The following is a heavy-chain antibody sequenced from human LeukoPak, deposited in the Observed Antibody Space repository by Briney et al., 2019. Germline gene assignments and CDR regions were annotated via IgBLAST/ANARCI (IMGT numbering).Heavy chain of an antibody. J-gene: IGHJ4*02. Sequence: GGSLRLSCAASGFTFSSYAMSWVRQAPGRGLEWVSAISGSGGSTYYADSAKGRFTISRDNSKNTLYLQMNSLRAEDTAVYYCATQERLMVYARWGQGALVTVSS. D-gene: IGHD2-8*01. CDR1: GFTFSSYA. CDR2: ISGSGGST. V-gene: IGHV3-23*01. CDR3: ATQERLMVYAR.